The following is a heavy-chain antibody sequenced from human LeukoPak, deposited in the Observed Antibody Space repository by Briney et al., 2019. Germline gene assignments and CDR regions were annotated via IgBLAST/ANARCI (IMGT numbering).Heavy chain of an antibody. CDR2: ISSSSSTI. V-gene: IGHV3-48*02. J-gene: IGHJ6*02. CDR3: ARDLQKWRYGSSGYDIAYYYYGMDV. D-gene: IGHD3-22*01. Sequence: GGSLRLSCAASGFTFSSYSMNWVRQAPGKGLEWVSYISSSSSTIYYADSVKGRFTISRDNAKNSLYLQMNSLRDEDTAVYYCARDLQKWRYGSSGYDIAYYYYGMDVWGQGTTVTVSS. CDR1: GFTFSSYS.